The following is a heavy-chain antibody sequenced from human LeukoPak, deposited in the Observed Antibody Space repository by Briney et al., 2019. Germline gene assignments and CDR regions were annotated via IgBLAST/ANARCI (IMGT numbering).Heavy chain of an antibody. D-gene: IGHD3-9*01. CDR2: ISAYNGNT. CDR3: AREMEAYYDILTGYWAAGFDY. Sequence: ASVKVSCKASGYTFTSYGISWVRQAPGQGLEWMGWISAYNGNTNYAQKLQGRVTMTTDTSTSTAYMELRSLRSDDTAVYYCAREMEAYYDILTGYWAAGFDYWGQGTLVTVSS. V-gene: IGHV1-18*01. CDR1: GYTFTSYG. J-gene: IGHJ4*02.